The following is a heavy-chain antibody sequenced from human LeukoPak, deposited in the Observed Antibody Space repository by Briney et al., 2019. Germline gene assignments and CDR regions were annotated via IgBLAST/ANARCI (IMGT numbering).Heavy chain of an antibody. J-gene: IGHJ4*02. D-gene: IGHD3-3*01. Sequence: PGGSLRLSCAASGFTFSSYAMSWVRQAPGKGLEWVSAISGSGGSTYYADSVKGRFTISRDNSKNTLYLQMNSLRAEDTAVYYCAKDREILYYDFWSGFYPFDYWGQGTLVTVSS. CDR1: GFTFSSYA. CDR3: AKDREILYYDFWSGFYPFDY. CDR2: ISGSGGST. V-gene: IGHV3-23*01.